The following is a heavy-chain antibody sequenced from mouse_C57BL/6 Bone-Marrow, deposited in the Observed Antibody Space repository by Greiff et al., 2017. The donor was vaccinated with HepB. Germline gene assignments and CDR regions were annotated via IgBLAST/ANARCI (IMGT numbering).Heavy chain of an antibody. V-gene: IGHV1-81*01. CDR3: ARNYGSSS. CDR2: IYPRSGNT. J-gene: IGHJ3*01. CDR1: GYTFTSYG. Sequence: VKLQESGAELARPGASVKLSCKASGYTFTSYGISWVKQRTGQGLEWIGEIYPRSGNTYYNEKFKGKATLTADKSSSTAYMELRSLTSEDSAVYFCARNYGSSSWGQGTLVTVAA. D-gene: IGHD1-1*01.